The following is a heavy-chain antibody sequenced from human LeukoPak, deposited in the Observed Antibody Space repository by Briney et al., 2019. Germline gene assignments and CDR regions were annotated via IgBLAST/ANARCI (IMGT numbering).Heavy chain of an antibody. CDR3: ARDRLVVTYDY. D-gene: IGHD4-23*01. CDR2: ISSSSSYI. Sequence: GGSLRLSCAASGFTFSSYSMNWVRQAPGKGLEWVSSISSSSSYIYYADSVRGRFTISRDNAKNSLYLQMNSLRAEDTAVYYCARDRLVVTYDYWGQGTLVTVSS. J-gene: IGHJ4*02. CDR1: GFTFSSYS. V-gene: IGHV3-21*01.